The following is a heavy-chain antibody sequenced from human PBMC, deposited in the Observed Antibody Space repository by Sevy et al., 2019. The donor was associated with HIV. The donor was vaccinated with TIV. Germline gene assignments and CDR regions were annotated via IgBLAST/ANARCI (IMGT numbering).Heavy chain of an antibody. CDR3: AREEGTEVYGTDY. D-gene: IGHD4-17*01. CDR2: IKQDGSEK. V-gene: IGHV3-7*01. CDR1: GFTFSSYW. Sequence: GGSLRLSCAASGFTFSSYWMSWVRQAPGKGLEWVANIKQDGSEKYYVDSVKGRFTISRDNAKNSLYLQMNSLRAEDTAVYYCAREEGTEVYGTDYWGQGTLVTVSS. J-gene: IGHJ4*02.